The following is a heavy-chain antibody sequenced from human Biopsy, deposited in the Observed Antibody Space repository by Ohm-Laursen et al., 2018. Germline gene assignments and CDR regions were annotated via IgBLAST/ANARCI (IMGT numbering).Heavy chain of an antibody. V-gene: IGHV4-38-2*01. CDR1: GYSISTGYW. D-gene: IGHD2/OR15-2a*01. CDR3: ARATNSTGWPYYYFYGMDV. CDR2: IHHTGTS. Sequence: TLSLTCAVSGYSISTGYWWGWIRQSPGKGLQWIGSIHHTGTSYYNPSLKSRVTISVDTSKNQFSLRLNSVTAADTAVYYCARATNSTGWPYYYFYGMDVWGQGTTVTVSS. J-gene: IGHJ6*02.